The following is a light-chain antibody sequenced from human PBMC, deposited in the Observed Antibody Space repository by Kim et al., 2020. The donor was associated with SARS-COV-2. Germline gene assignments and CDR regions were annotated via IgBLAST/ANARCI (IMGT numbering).Light chain of an antibody. J-gene: IGKJ1*01. CDR3: QQRSNWPPWT. CDR2: DAS. Sequence: EIVLTQSPATLSLSPGERATLSCRASQSVSSYLAWYQQKPGQAPRLLIYDASNRATGIPARFSGSGSGTDFTLTIISLEPEDFAVYYWQQRSNWPPWTFGQGTKVDIK. V-gene: IGKV3-11*01. CDR1: QSVSSY.